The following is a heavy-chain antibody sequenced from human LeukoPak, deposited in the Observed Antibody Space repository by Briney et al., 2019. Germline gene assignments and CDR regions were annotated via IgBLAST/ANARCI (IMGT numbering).Heavy chain of an antibody. CDR2: ISYDGSNK. Sequence: GRSLRLSCAASGFTFSSYGMHWVRQAPGKGLEWVAVISYDGSNKYYADSVKGRFTISRDNAKNSLYLQMNSLRAEDTAVYYCAKVGRDGYNQGYFDYWGQGTLVTVSS. CDR1: GFTFSSYG. D-gene: IGHD5-24*01. J-gene: IGHJ4*02. V-gene: IGHV3-30*18. CDR3: AKVGRDGYNQGYFDY.